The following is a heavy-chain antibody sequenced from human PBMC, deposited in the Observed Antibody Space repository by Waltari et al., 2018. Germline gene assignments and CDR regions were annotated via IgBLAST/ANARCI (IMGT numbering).Heavy chain of an antibody. D-gene: IGHD3-10*01. J-gene: IGHJ3*01. Sequence: EVQLVQSGPEVKNSWESLRISCQVSGYSFISYWIAWVRQMHGKGLEYMGIIWPDDSDTRYSPSFQGQVIISVDKSIGTAYLQLNTLKASDTAMYYCARPRRGRDAFDVWGPGTMVTVS. V-gene: IGHV5-51*03. CDR3: ARPRRGRDAFDV. CDR2: IWPDDSDT. CDR1: GYSFISYW.